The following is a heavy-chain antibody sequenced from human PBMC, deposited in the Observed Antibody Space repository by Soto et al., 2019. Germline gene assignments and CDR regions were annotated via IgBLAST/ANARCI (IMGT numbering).Heavy chain of an antibody. CDR1: GGSFSGYY. Sequence: SETLSLTCAVYGGSFSGYYWSWIRQPPGKGLEWIGEINHSGSTNYNPSLKSRVTISVDTSKNQFSLKLSSVTAADTAVYYCARVYYYGSGSYYKYYYYYYMDVWGKGTTVTVSS. CDR3: ARVYYYGSGSYYKYYYYYYMDV. J-gene: IGHJ6*03. V-gene: IGHV4-34*01. D-gene: IGHD3-10*01. CDR2: INHSGST.